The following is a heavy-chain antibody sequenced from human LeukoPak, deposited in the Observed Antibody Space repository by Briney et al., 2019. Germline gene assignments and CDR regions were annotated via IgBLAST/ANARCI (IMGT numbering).Heavy chain of an antibody. D-gene: IGHD2/OR15-2a*01. CDR1: GGSISSSSYY. V-gene: IGHV4-39*07. Sequence: SETLSLTCAVYGGSISSSSYYWGWIRQPPGKGLEWIGSIYYSGSTYYNPSLKSRVTISVDTSKNQFSLKLSSVTAADTAVYYCASLLDDAFDIWGQGTMVTVSS. CDR2: IYYSGST. J-gene: IGHJ3*02. CDR3: ASLLDDAFDI.